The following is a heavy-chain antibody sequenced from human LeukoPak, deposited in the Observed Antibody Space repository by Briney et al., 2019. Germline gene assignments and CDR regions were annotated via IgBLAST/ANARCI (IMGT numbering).Heavy chain of an antibody. CDR2: ISYDGSNK. J-gene: IGHJ6*02. CDR1: GFTLSSYA. D-gene: IGHD2-2*01. V-gene: IGHV3-30-3*01. Sequence: GRSLRLSCAASGFTLSSYAMHWVRQAPGKGLEWVAVISYDGSNKYYADSVKGRFTISRDNSKNTLYLQMNSLRAEDTAVYYCAREGCCSSTSCYLYYCYYGMDVWGQGTTVTVSS. CDR3: AREGCCSSTSCYLYYCYYGMDV.